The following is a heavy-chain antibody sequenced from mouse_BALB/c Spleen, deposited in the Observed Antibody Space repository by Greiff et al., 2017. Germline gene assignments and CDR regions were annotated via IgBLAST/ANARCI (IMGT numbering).Heavy chain of an antibody. V-gene: IGHV2-9*02. CDR1: GFSLTSYG. CDR3: ARGYYYDYDWYFDV. Sequence: VQGVESGPGLVAPSQSLSITCTVSGFSLTSYGVHWVRQPPGKGLEWLGVIWAGGSTNYNSALMSRLSISKDNSKSQVFLKMNSLQTDDTAMYYCARGYYYDYDWYFDVWGAGTTVTVSS. CDR2: IWAGGST. D-gene: IGHD2-4*01. J-gene: IGHJ1*01.